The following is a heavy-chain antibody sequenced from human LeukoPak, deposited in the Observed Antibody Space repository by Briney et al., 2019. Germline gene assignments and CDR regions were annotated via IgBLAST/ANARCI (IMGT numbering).Heavy chain of an antibody. J-gene: IGHJ5*02. Sequence: GGSLRLSCAASGFSFSNSDMHWVRQATGKGLEWVSAIGAGADTYYPDSVKGRFTISRENAKNSLYLQMNSQRAGDTGVYYCAKDLIVVLPPARSNWFDPWGQGTLVTVSS. V-gene: IGHV3-13*01. CDR1: GFSFSNSD. CDR3: AKDLIVVLPPARSNWFDP. CDR2: IGAGADT. D-gene: IGHD2-2*01.